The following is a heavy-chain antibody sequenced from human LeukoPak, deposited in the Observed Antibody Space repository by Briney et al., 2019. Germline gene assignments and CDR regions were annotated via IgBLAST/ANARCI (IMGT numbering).Heavy chain of an antibody. V-gene: IGHV3-23*01. CDR1: GFTFSSYA. J-gene: IGHJ3*02. Sequence: PGGSLRLSCAASGFTFSSYAMSWVRQAPGKGLEWVSAISGSGGSTYYADSVKGRFTISRDNSKNTLYLQMNSLRAEDTAVYYCAKDHDDFWSGPAHAFDIWGQGTMVTVSS. CDR2: ISGSGGST. D-gene: IGHD3-3*01. CDR3: AKDHDDFWSGPAHAFDI.